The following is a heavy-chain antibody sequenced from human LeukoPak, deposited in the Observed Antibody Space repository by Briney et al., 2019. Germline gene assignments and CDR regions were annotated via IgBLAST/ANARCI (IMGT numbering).Heavy chain of an antibody. CDR3: TTAMGDPDYYYYYMDV. CDR2: IRYDGSNK. Sequence: PGGSLRLSCAASGFTFSSYSMHWVRQAPGKGLEWVAFIRYDGSNKYYADSVKGRFTISKDNSKNTLYLQMNSLRAEDTAVYYCTTAMGDPDYYYYYMDVWGKGTTVTVSS. D-gene: IGHD2-21*02. J-gene: IGHJ6*03. CDR1: GFTFSSYS. V-gene: IGHV3-30*02.